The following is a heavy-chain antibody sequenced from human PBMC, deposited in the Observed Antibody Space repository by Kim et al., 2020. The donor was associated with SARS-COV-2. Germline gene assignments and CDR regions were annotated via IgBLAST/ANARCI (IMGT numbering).Heavy chain of an antibody. CDR2: FDPEDGET. D-gene: IGHD3-10*01. CDR3: ATGMNMVRGFGFGY. V-gene: IGHV1-24*01. Sequence: ASVKVSCKVSGYTLTELSMHWVRQAPGKGLEWMGGFDPEDGETIYAQKFQGRVTMTEDTSTDTAYMELSSLRSEDTAVYYCATGMNMVRGFGFGYWGQGTLVTVSS. CDR1: GYTLTELS. J-gene: IGHJ4*02.